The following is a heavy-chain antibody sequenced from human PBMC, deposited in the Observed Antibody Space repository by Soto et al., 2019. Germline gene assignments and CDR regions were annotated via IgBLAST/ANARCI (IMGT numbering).Heavy chain of an antibody. D-gene: IGHD3-22*01. Sequence: QVQLVQSGAEVKKPGSSVKVSCKASGGTFSSYAISWVRQAPGQGLEWMGGIIPIFGTANYEQKFQGRVKITADESTRTAYMELSSLRSEDTAVYYCASRGYDSSGYYLLGSAFDIWGQGTMVTVSS. J-gene: IGHJ3*02. CDR3: ASRGYDSSGYYLLGSAFDI. CDR2: IIPIFGTA. CDR1: GGTFSSYA. V-gene: IGHV1-69*01.